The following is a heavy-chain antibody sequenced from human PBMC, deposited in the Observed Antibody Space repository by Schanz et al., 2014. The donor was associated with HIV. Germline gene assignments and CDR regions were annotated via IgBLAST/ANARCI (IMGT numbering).Heavy chain of an antibody. CDR3: AKRGPYTGRYEYFQQ. J-gene: IGHJ1*01. Sequence: QVQLVESGGGLVKPGGSLRLSCAASGFTFNDYFMSWIRQAPGKGLEWVSYISARSTTKYYADSVKGRFTISRDNAKSSLYLEINSLRAEDTALYYCAKRGPYTGRYEYFQQWGQGTLVTVSS. CDR1: GFTFNDYF. D-gene: IGHD1-26*01. CDR2: ISARSTTK. V-gene: IGHV3-11*01.